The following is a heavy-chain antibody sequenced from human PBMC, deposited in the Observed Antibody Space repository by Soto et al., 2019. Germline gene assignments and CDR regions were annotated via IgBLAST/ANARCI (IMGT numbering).Heavy chain of an antibody. J-gene: IGHJ3*02. CDR3: ARVYPRIVGATPLELARGRAFDI. Sequence: GGSLRLSCAASGFTFSSYAMHWVRQAPGKGLEWVAVISYDGSNKYYADSVKGRFTISRDNSKNTLYLQMNSLRAEDTAVYYCARVYPRIVGATPLELARGRAFDIWGQGTMVTVSS. CDR2: ISYDGSNK. CDR1: GFTFSSYA. V-gene: IGHV3-30-3*01. D-gene: IGHD1-26*01.